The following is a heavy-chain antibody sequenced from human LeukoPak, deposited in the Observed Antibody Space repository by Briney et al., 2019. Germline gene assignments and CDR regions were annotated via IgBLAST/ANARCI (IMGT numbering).Heavy chain of an antibody. D-gene: IGHD5-24*01. CDR2: IHHSGST. CDR3: ARQGLIVMAGEGDFDY. Sequence: SETLSLTCAVYGGSFSGYYWSWIRQPPGKGLEWIGEIHHSGSTNYNPSLKSRVTISVDTSKNQFSLKLSSVTAADTAVYYCARQGLIVMAGEGDFDYWGQGTLVTVSS. V-gene: IGHV4-34*01. J-gene: IGHJ4*02. CDR1: GGSFSGYY.